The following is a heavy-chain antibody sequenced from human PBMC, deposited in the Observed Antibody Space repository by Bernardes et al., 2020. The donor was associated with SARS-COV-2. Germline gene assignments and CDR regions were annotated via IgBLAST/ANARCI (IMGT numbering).Heavy chain of an antibody. J-gene: IGHJ4*02. Sequence: GGALRPSCVGSGFTLNTYAMYWVRPGPGKGLEYVLAINYNGGSAYYADSVKGRFTISRDNSQNTLFLQMRSLRVEDMAVYYCARAPITMVRGIELNYWGQGTLVTVSS. CDR2: INYNGGSA. V-gene: IGHV3-64*02. CDR1: GFTLNTYA. CDR3: ARAPITMVRGIELNY. D-gene: IGHD3-10*01.